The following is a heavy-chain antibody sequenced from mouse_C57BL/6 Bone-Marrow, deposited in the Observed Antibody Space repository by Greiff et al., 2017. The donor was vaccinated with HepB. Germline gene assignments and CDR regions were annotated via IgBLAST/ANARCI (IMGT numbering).Heavy chain of an antibody. Sequence: PGQGLEWIGDIYPGSGSTNYNEKFKSKATLTVDTSSSTAYMQLSSLTSEDSAVYYCASDYYGSSSAWFAYWGQGTLVTVSA. J-gene: IGHJ3*01. D-gene: IGHD1-1*01. V-gene: IGHV1-55*01. CDR3: ASDYYGSSSAWFAY. CDR2: IYPGSGST.